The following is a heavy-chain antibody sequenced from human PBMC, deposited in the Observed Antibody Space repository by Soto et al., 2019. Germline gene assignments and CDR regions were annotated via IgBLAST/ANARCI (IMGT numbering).Heavy chain of an antibody. Sequence: SETLSLTCTVSGGSISSSSYYWGWIRQPPGKGLEWIGSIYYSGSTYYNPSLKSRVTTSVDTSKNQFSLKLSSVTAADTAVYYCARQAAGSIYYYYYYGMDVWGQGTTVTVSS. CDR1: GGSISSSSYY. CDR2: IYYSGST. CDR3: ARQAAGSIYYYYYYGMDV. D-gene: IGHD6-13*01. V-gene: IGHV4-39*01. J-gene: IGHJ6*02.